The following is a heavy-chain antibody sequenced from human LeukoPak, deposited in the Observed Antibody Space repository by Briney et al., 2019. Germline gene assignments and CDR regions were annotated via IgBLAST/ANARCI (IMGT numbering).Heavy chain of an antibody. CDR1: GFTYRTYA. CDR3: AKDGGYCSSTRCYWDY. V-gene: IGHV3-23*01. CDR2: ISNSGDRT. D-gene: IGHD2-2*01. J-gene: IGHJ4*02. Sequence: PGGSLRLSCAASGFTYRTYAMTWVRQAPGKGLEWVSSISNSGDRTWYADSVRGRFTISRDNSKNTLYLQMNSLRAEDTAVYYCAKDGGYCSSTRCYWDYWGQGTLVTVSS.